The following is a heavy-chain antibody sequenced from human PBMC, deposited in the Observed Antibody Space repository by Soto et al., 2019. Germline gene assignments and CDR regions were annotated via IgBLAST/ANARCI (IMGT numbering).Heavy chain of an antibody. Sequence: ASVTVSCKASGYSFTDYHVHWVRQAPGQGLEWLGRINPKSGGTSTAQKFQGWVTMTRDKSINTAYMDLTRLRSDDTAVYYCARGHSTDCSSGVCSFFYNHEMDVWGQGTPITV. CDR1: GYSFTDYH. CDR2: INPKSGGT. V-gene: IGHV1-2*04. J-gene: IGHJ6*02. CDR3: ARGHSTDCSSGVCSFFYNHEMDV. D-gene: IGHD2-8*01.